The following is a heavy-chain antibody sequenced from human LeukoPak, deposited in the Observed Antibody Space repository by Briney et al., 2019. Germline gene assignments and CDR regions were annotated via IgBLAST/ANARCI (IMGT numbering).Heavy chain of an antibody. CDR2: IIPIFGTA. J-gene: IGHJ6*03. CDR3: ASCWTGTTNYYYYYMDV. D-gene: IGHD1-1*01. Sequence: ASVKVSCKASGGTFSSYAISWVRQAPGQGPEWMGGIIPIFGTANYAQKFQGRVTITADESTSTAYMELSSLRSEDTAVYYCASCWTGTTNYYYYYMDVWGKGTTVTVSS. CDR1: GGTFSSYA. V-gene: IGHV1-69*13.